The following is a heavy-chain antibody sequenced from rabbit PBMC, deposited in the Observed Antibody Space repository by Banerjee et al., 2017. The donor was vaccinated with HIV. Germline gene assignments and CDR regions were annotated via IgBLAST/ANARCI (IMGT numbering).Heavy chain of an antibody. CDR3: ARDSGSSFSSYGMDL. J-gene: IGHJ6*01. CDR2: INAVTGRA. CDR1: GFSFSDKAV. D-gene: IGHD8-1*01. V-gene: IGHV1S45*01. Sequence: QEQLVESGGGLVQPEGSLQLSCTASGFSFSDKAVMCWVRRAPGKGLEWIACINAVTGRAVYASWAKGRFTFSKTSSTTVTLQVTSLTAADTATSFCARDSGSSFSSYGMDLWGQGTLVTVS.